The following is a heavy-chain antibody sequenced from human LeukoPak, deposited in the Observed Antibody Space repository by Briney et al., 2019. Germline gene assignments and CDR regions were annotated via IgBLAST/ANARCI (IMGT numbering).Heavy chain of an antibody. CDR2: ISAYNGNT. CDR1: GYTFTSYG. Sequence: ASVKVSCKASGYTFTSYGISWVRQAPGQGLEWMGWISAYNGNTNYAQKLQGRVTMTTDTSTSIAYMELRSLRSDDTAVYYCARITAVPIVATNAFDIWGQGTMVTVSS. CDR3: ARITAVPIVATNAFDI. V-gene: IGHV1-18*01. J-gene: IGHJ3*02. D-gene: IGHD5-12*01.